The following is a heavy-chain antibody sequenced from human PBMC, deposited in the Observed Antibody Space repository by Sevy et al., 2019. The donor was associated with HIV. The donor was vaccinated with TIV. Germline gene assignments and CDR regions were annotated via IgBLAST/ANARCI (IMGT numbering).Heavy chain of an antibody. CDR1: GFFFNTYN. V-gene: IGHV3-21*01. CDR3: VRGDRGWGIIWYYFDY. J-gene: IGHJ4*02. D-gene: IGHD3-16*02. CDR2: ISRSSSYI. Sequence: GGSLRLSCATSGFFFNTYNMNWVRQAPGKGLEWVSSISRSSSYINYADSVKGRFTISRDNAENSLFLQMNSLRAEDMAVYYCVRGDRGWGIIWYYFDYWGQGTLVTVSS.